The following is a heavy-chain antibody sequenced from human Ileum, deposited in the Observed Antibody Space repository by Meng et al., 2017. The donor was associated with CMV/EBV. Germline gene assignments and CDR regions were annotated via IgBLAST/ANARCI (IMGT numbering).Heavy chain of an antibody. V-gene: IGHV3-30*03. CDR1: GFSFSTLH. Sequence: QEQLVESGGGVVQPVRYLRLSCVASGFSFSTLHMYWVRQAPAKGLEWVAGVSFDGNIKNYADSVKGRFTVSRDNSKNTLFLQMDSLRTDDTAVYYCARSPFDWSFDLWGQGTLVTSYS. CDR3: ARSPFDWSFDL. J-gene: IGHJ4*02. D-gene: IGHD3-9*01. CDR2: VSFDGNIK.